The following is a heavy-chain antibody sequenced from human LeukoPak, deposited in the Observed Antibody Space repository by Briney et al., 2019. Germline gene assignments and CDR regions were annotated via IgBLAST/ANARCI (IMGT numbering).Heavy chain of an antibody. CDR2: SRSNGDTT. D-gene: IGHD1-1*01. V-gene: IGHV3-23*01. CDR1: GFTFSSLA. Sequence: PGGSLRLSCTASGFTFSSLAMTWVRQAPGKGLDWVATSRSNGDTTYNADSVKGRSTLSRDTTKNTLYLELNSLRVEDTATFYCAKGQELDDGVFDSWGQGTMVTVSS. CDR3: AKGQELDDGVFDS. J-gene: IGHJ4*02.